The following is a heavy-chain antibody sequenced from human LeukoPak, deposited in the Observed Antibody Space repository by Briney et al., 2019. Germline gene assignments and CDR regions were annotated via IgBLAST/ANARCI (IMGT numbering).Heavy chain of an antibody. Sequence: SETLSLTCIVSGGSVRNYYWTWIRQPAGKGLQWIGRIYTNGTTNHSPSLKSRVTMSVDMSKNQFSLKLTSVTAADTAVYYCAKEDIVVVTKYIHYGMDVWGQGTTVTVSS. D-gene: IGHD2-15*01. CDR3: AKEDIVVVTKYIHYGMDV. CDR2: IYTNGTT. CDR1: GGSVRNYY. V-gene: IGHV4-4*07. J-gene: IGHJ6*02.